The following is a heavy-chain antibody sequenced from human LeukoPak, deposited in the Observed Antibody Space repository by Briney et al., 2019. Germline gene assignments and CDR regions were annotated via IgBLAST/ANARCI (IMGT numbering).Heavy chain of an antibody. V-gene: IGHV1-18*01. CDR3: AREVGRGFDY. CDR2: ISAYNSNT. CDR1: GYTFTSYG. D-gene: IGHD1-26*01. J-gene: IGHJ4*02. Sequence: EASVKVSYEASGYTFTSYGINWVRHAPGQGLEWMGWISAYNSNTHYAQKLQGRVTMTTDTSTSTAYMEVRSLRSDDTAVYYCAREVGRGFDYWGQGTLVTVSS.